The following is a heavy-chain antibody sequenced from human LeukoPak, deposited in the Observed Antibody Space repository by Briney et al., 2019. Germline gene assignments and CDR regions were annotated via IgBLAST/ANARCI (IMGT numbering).Heavy chain of an antibody. J-gene: IGHJ6*02. CDR3: ARELRSYYGMDV. Sequence: PGGSLRLSCAASGFTFSSYSMNWVRQAPGKGLEWVSSISSSSSYIYYADSVKGRFTISRDNAKNSLYLQMNSLRAEDTAVYYCARELRSYYGMDVWGQGTTVTVSS. CDR1: GFTFSSYS. CDR2: ISSSSSYI. V-gene: IGHV3-21*01. D-gene: IGHD1-14*01.